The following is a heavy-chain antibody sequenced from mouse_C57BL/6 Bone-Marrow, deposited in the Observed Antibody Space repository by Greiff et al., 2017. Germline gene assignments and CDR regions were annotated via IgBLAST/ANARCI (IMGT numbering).Heavy chain of an antibody. Sequence: QVQLQQPGAELVMPGASVKLSCKASGYTFTSYWMHWVKQRPGQGLEWIGEIDPSDSYTNYNQKFKGKSTLTVDKSSSTACMQLSSLTSEDSAVYYCARDYYGSSGAMDYWGQGTSVTVSS. V-gene: IGHV1-69*01. D-gene: IGHD1-1*01. CDR1: GYTFTSYW. CDR3: ARDYYGSSGAMDY. CDR2: IDPSDSYT. J-gene: IGHJ4*01.